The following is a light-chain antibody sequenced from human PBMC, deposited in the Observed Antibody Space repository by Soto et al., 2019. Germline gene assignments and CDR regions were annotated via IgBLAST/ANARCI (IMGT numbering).Light chain of an antibody. CDR2: DAS. J-gene: IGKJ4*01. Sequence: EIVLTQSPGTLYLSPGERATLSCRASQSVGNNKLAWYQQKPGQAPRFLIYDASSRATGIPDRFSGSGSGTDFTLTISRLEHEDLVVDYCQQYGSTPLTFGGGTKVEIK. CDR1: QSVGNNK. V-gene: IGKV3-20*01. CDR3: QQYGSTPLT.